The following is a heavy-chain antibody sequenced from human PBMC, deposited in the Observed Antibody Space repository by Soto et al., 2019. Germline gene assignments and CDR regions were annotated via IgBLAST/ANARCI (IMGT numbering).Heavy chain of an antibody. J-gene: IGHJ4*02. CDR1: GLIFSNYA. Sequence: EVQVLESGGVLVQPGGSLRLSCVAPGLIFSNYAMSWVRQAPGKGLEWVSGISGSGGSPHYADSAKGRFTISRDNSKNTRFLQMNTLRAEDTAVYYCAREGDITAAFDYWGQGTLVTVSS. CDR3: AREGDITAAFDY. CDR2: ISGSGGSP. D-gene: IGHD6-13*01. V-gene: IGHV3-23*01.